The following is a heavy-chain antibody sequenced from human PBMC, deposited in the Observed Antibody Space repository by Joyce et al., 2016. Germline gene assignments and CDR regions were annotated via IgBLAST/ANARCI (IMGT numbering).Heavy chain of an antibody. Sequence: QVQLVQSGAEVKKPGASVKVSCKASGYTFTGYYLHWVRQAPGKGLEWMGWLYPNSGGTNYAQKFQGRVTMTRDTSISTAYMELSRLRSDDTAVYYCARGGYYGPYYFDYWGQGTLVTVSS. J-gene: IGHJ4*02. CDR2: LYPNSGGT. V-gene: IGHV1-2*02. CDR3: ARGGYYGPYYFDY. D-gene: IGHD3-3*01. CDR1: GYTFTGYY.